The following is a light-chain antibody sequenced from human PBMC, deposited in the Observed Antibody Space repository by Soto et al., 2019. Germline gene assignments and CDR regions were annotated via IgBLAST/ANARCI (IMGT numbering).Light chain of an antibody. V-gene: IGKV3-15*01. J-gene: IGKJ4*01. CDR1: QSVSSN. CDR3: QQYNNWPLT. Sequence: EIVMTQSPATLSVSPGERATLSCRASQSVSSNLAWYQQKPGQAPRLLIYDASTRATGIPARISGSGSGTEFTLTISSLQSEDFAVYYCQQYNNWPLTFAGGTKVEIK. CDR2: DAS.